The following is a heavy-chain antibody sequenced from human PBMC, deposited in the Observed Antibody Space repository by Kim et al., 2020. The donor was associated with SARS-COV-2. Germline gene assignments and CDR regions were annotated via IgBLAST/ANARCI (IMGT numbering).Heavy chain of an antibody. Sequence: SETLSLTCAVSGGSISSSNWWSWVRQPPGKGLEWIGEIYHSGSTNYNPSLKSRVTISVDKSKNQFSLKLSSVTAADTAVYYCARDKIVVVPAASPYADYYYYYKDVWGKGTTVTVSS. J-gene: IGHJ6*03. CDR1: GGSISSSNW. V-gene: IGHV4-4*02. CDR3: ARDKIVVVPAASPYADYYYYYKDV. D-gene: IGHD2-2*01. CDR2: IYHSGST.